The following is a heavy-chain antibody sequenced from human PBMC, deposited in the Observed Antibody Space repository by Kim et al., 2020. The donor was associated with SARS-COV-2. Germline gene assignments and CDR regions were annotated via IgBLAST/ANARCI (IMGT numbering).Heavy chain of an antibody. CDR2: VYHSGST. D-gene: IGHD3-22*01. CDR3: ARLPHDSSGYVDC. J-gene: IGHJ4*02. Sequence: SETLSLSCTVSGGSISNSFNYWGWIRQRPGKGLEWIGSVYHSGSTYDSPSLKSRVTVSVDTSKNQFSLKVTSVTAADTAVYFCARLPHDSSGYVDCWGKGILVTVS. V-gene: IGHV4-39*01. CDR1: GGSISNSFNY.